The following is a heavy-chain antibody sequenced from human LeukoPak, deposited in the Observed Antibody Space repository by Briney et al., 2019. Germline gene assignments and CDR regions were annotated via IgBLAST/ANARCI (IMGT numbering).Heavy chain of an antibody. CDR2: MNWNGGST. CDR3: ARGFDATGLDY. Sequence: RSLRLSCAASGFTFDDYGMSSGRQAAGQELGSCSGMNWNGGSTAYANSGKGRFTISRDNAKNSLYLQMNSLRAEDTALYYCARGFDATGLDYWGQGTLVTVSS. V-gene: IGHV3-20*04. J-gene: IGHJ4*02. CDR1: GFTFDDYG. D-gene: IGHD3-10*01.